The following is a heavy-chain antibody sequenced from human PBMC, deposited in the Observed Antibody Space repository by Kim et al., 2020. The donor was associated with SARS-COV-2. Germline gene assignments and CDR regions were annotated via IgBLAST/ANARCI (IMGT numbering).Heavy chain of an antibody. J-gene: IGHJ5*02. CDR2: IYSGCST. V-gene: IGHV3-53*01. CDR1: GFTVSSNY. Sequence: GGSLRLSCAASGFTVSSNYMSWVRQAPGKGLEWVSVIYSGCSTYYASSVEGRITISRDNSKNTPYLQMNSLRAEDTAVYYCARERGLGESLWFDPWGQGTLVTVSS. CDR3: ARERGLGESLWFDP. D-gene: IGHD3-16*01.